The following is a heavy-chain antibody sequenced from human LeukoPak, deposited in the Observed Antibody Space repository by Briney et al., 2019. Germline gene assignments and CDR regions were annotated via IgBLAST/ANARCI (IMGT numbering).Heavy chain of an antibody. CDR2: INPSGGST. CDR3: ARQSCNTTSCYNFDY. CDR1: GYTFTSYY. V-gene: IGHV1-46*01. J-gene: IGHJ4*02. D-gene: IGHD2-2*02. Sequence: ASVKVSCKASGYTFTSYYMHWVRQAPGQGLEWMGIINPSGGSTSYAQKFQGRVTMTRDTSTSTVYMELSSLRSEDTAVYYCARQSCNTTSCYNFDYWGQGTLVTVSS.